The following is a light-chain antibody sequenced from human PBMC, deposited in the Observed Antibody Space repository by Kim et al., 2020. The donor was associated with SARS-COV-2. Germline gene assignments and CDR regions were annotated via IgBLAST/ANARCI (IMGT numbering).Light chain of an antibody. J-gene: IGKJ3*01. V-gene: IGKV3-15*01. Sequence: SPGERAHLSCRASQSVSSNLAWYQQKPGQAPRLLIYGASTRATGIPARFSGSGSGTEFTLTISSLQSEDFAVYYCQQYNNWPFTFGPGTKVDIK. CDR3: QQYNNWPFT. CDR1: QSVSSN. CDR2: GAS.